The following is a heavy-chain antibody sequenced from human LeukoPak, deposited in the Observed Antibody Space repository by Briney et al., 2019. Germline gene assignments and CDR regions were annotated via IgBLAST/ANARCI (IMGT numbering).Heavy chain of an antibody. J-gene: IGHJ4*02. CDR1: GGSISSSNW. CDR2: IYHSGST. V-gene: IGHV4-4*02. Sequence: SGTLSLTCAVSGGSISSSNWWSWVRQPPGKGLEWIGEIYHSGSTNYNPSLKSRVTISEDTSKNQFSLKLSSVTAADTAVYYCARALWYSSGYHFDYRGQGTLVTVSS. CDR3: ARALWYSSGYHFDY. D-gene: IGHD6-19*01.